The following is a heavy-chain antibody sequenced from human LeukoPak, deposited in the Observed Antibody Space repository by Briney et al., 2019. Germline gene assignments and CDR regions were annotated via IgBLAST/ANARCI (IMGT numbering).Heavy chain of an antibody. Sequence: SETLSLTCTVSGGPIRNYYWSWIRQSPEKGLEWIAYLFYTGNTKYNPSLESRATISVDMSKNQIFLNLTSVTAADTALYYCARNYSRSPGGLKYFDYWGQGSLVTVSS. CDR1: GGPIRNYY. CDR2: LFYTGNT. D-gene: IGHD6-6*01. V-gene: IGHV4-59*01. CDR3: ARNYSRSPGGLKYFDY. J-gene: IGHJ4*02.